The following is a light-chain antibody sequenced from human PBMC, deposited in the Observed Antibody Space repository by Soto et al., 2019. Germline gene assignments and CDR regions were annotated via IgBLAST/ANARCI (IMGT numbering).Light chain of an antibody. J-gene: IGLJ1*01. CDR3: QSYDDSLSVHYV. V-gene: IGLV1-40*01. CDR1: TSNIGSTYD. CDR2: GNT. Sequence: QPVLTQPASGYGAPRQRGTISCTGSTSNIGSTYDVQWYQQLPGTAPKLLIPGNTDRPSGVPDRFSGSKSGTSASLAITGLQADDEADYYCQSYDDSLSVHYVFGTGTKVTVL.